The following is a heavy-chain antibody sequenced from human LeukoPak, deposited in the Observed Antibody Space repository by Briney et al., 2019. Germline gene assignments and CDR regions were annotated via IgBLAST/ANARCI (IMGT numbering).Heavy chain of an antibody. CDR2: LYSGGTN. Sequence: SETLSLTCTVSGGSMSTYAWSWIRQSAGKGLEWIGRLYSGGTNYYNPSLKSRVSMSKDAFKKEVYLEMKFVTAADTAVYYCARDDPGYFHXWGQGILVTAS. CDR1: GGSMSTYA. CDR3: ARDDPGYFHX. V-gene: IGHV4-4*07. D-gene: IGHD5-18*01. J-gene: IGHJ5*02.